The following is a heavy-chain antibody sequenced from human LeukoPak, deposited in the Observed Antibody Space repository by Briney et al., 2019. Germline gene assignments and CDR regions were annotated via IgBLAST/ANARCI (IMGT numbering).Heavy chain of an antibody. D-gene: IGHD3-3*01. J-gene: IGHJ4*02. CDR1: GGSISSYY. CDR3: ARVRDFWSGYYPTYYFDY. Sequence: SETLSLTCTVSGGSISSYYWSWIRQPPGKGLEWIGYIYYSGSTNYNPSLKSRVTISVDTSKNQFSLKLSSVTAADTAVYYCARVRDFWSGYYPTYYFDYWGQGTLVTVSS. CDR2: IYYSGST. V-gene: IGHV4-59*01.